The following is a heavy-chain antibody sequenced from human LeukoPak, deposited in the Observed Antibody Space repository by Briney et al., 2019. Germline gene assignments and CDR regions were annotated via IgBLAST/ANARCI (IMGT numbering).Heavy chain of an antibody. CDR1: GFTFSSYA. D-gene: IGHD3-16*02. V-gene: IGHV3-23*01. CDR2: ISGSGGST. Sequence: GESLRLSCAASGFTFSSYAMSWVRQAPGKGLEWVSAISGSGGSTYYADSVKGRFTISRDNSKNTLYLQMNSLRAEDTAVYYCAKGTMITFGGVIALGYWGQGTLVTVSS. CDR3: AKGTMITFGGVIALGY. J-gene: IGHJ4*02.